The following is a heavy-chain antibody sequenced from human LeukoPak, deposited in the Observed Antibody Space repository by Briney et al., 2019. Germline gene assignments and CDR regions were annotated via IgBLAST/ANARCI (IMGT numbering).Heavy chain of an antibody. J-gene: IGHJ4*02. CDR1: GFTFDDYA. CDR3: AKLWIGLYDSSDQSFDY. V-gene: IGHV3-9*01. Sequence: PGGSLRLSCAASGFTFDDYAMHWVRQAPGKGLEWVSGISWNSGSIGYADSVKGRFTISRDNAKNSLYLQMNSLRAEDTAVYYCAKLWIGLYDSSDQSFDYWGQGTLVTVSS. CDR2: ISWNSGSI. D-gene: IGHD3-22*01.